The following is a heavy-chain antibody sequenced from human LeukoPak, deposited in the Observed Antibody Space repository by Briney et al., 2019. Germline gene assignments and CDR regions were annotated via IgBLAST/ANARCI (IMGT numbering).Heavy chain of an antibody. CDR1: GFTFDDYG. D-gene: IGHD3-16*01. CDR2: INWNGGST. Sequence: GGSLRLPCAASGFTFDDYGMSWVRQAPGKGLEWVSGINWNGGSTGYADSVKGRFTISRDNAKNSLYLQMNSLRAEDTALYYCARDRDDYVWGRNYYFDYWGQGTLVTVSS. CDR3: ARDRDDYVWGRNYYFDY. J-gene: IGHJ4*02. V-gene: IGHV3-20*04.